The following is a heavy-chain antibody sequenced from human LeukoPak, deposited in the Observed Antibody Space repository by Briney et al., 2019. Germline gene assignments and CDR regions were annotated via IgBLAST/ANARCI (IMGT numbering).Heavy chain of an antibody. CDR1: GFSFSSYA. J-gene: IGHJ4*02. D-gene: IGHD3-10*01. Sequence: PGGSLRLSCATSGFSFSSYAMSWVRQAPGKGLEWVSAMSSSDDGRYYAASVRGRFTISRDTSRSTLYLQMNSLRAEDTAVYYCARDVYYGSGSPRLDYWGQGTLVTVSS. V-gene: IGHV3-23*01. CDR2: MSSSDDGR. CDR3: ARDVYYGSGSPRLDY.